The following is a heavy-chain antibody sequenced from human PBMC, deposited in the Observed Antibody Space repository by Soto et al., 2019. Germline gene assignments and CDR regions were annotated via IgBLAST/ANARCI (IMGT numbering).Heavy chain of an antibody. V-gene: IGHV3-23*01. CDR1: GFIFENFG. CDR2: ISVSGFKK. Sequence: GSLRLSFAASGFIFENFGMSWVRPAPGKGLEWISSISVSGFKKYYADSVKGRFTISRDNSKSTVYLELNNLSAEDTAVYHCAKNQGVELVPLATVDWFDPWGQGSVVTVSS. J-gene: IGHJ5*02. D-gene: IGHD1-26*01. CDR3: AKNQGVELVPLATVDWFDP.